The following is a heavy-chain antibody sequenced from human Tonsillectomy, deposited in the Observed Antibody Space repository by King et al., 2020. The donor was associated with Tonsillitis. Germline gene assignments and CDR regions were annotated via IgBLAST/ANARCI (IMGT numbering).Heavy chain of an antibody. V-gene: IGHV4-39*01. CDR2: IYYSGST. Sequence: LQLQESGPGLVKPSETLSLTCTVSGGSISSSSYYWGWIRQPPGKGLEWIGSIYYSGSTYYNPSLKSRVTISVDTSKNQFSLKLSSVTAADTAVYYCARHHTELWLDYWGEGTLVTVSS. D-gene: IGHD5-18*01. CDR3: ARHHTELWLDY. J-gene: IGHJ4*02. CDR1: GGSISSSSYY.